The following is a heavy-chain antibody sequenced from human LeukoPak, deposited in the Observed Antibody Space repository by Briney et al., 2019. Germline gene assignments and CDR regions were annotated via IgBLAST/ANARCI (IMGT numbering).Heavy chain of an antibody. V-gene: IGHV4-34*01. CDR3: ARHSMPGQFDP. D-gene: IGHD2/OR15-2a*01. CDR1: GGSFSGYY. CDR2: INHSGST. J-gene: IGHJ5*02. Sequence: PSETLSLTCAVYGGSFSGYYWSWIRQPPGKGLEWIGEINHSGSTNYNPSLKSRVTISVDTSKNQFSLKLSSVTAADTAVYYCARHSMPGQFDPWGQGTLVTVSS.